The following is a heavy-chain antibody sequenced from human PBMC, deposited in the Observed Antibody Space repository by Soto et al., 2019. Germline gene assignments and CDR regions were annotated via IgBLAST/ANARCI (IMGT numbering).Heavy chain of an antibody. Sequence: QVQLVQSGAEVKKPGSSVKVSCKASGGTFSSYTISWVRQAPGQGLEWMGRIIPILGIANYAQKFQGRVTIXAXISTSTAYMELSSLRSEDTAVYYCAREGVAGTFYNYWGQGTLVTVSS. V-gene: IGHV1-69*08. CDR3: AREGVAGTFYNY. CDR2: IIPILGIA. J-gene: IGHJ4*02. CDR1: GGTFSSYT. D-gene: IGHD6-19*01.